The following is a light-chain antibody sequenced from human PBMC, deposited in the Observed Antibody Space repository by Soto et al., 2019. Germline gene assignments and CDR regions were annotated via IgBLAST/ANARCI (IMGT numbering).Light chain of an antibody. V-gene: IGKV3-20*01. J-gene: IGKJ1*01. CDR3: QHYGNSLWT. CDR1: ESVSSSF. Sequence: EVVLTQSPGTLSLSPGERATLSCRASESVSSSFLTWYQQKPGQAPRLLIYRTSNRVTGIPDRFSGSGSGTDFTLTISRLEPEDFAVYFCQHYGNSLWTFGQGTQVEIK. CDR2: RTS.